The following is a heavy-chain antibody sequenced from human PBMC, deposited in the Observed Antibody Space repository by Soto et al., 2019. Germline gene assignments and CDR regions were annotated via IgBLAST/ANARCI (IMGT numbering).Heavy chain of an antibody. CDR3: ARDCGPRLDLVARIGCWFDH. J-gene: IGHJ5*02. CDR2: ISAYNGNT. CDR1: GYTFTSYG. V-gene: IGHV1-18*01. D-gene: IGHD1-26*01. Sequence: ASVKVSCKASGYTFTSYGISWVRQAPGQGLEWMGWISAYNGNTNYAQKLQGSITITTDTSTSTADMELRSLRSGDTAVYYCARDCGPRLDLVARIGCWFDHWGQGTLVTVSS.